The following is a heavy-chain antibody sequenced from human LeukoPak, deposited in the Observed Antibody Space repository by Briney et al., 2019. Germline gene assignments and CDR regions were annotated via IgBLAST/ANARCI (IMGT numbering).Heavy chain of an antibody. CDR3: AKDGGYGSGSYYPDY. CDR2: ISGGAGGA. V-gene: IGHV3-23*01. CDR1: GFTFSSYA. D-gene: IGHD3-10*01. Sequence: QPGGSLRLSCAASGFTFSSYAMNWVRQAPGKGLEWVSSISGGAGGAAYADSVKGRFTMSIDNSKNTLYLQMDSLRAEDTAVYYCAKDGGYGSGSYYPDYWGQGTLVTVSS. J-gene: IGHJ4*02.